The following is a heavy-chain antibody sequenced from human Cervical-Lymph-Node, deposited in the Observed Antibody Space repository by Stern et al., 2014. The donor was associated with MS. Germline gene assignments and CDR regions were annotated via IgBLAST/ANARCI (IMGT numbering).Heavy chain of an antibody. CDR2: ISAIFGKA. J-gene: IGHJ3*01. CDR1: GHTFSRYT. CDR3: TRDGDHDVFDV. V-gene: IGHV1-69*01. Sequence: DQLVESGAEVKKPGSSVRVSCKASGHTFSRYTITWVRHAPGQGLEWMRVISAIFGKAKSAPKFQDRLSMTADEATRTDYMKLSSLTSDDTAVYYCTRDGDHDVFDVWGQGTKVIVSS. D-gene: IGHD4-17*01.